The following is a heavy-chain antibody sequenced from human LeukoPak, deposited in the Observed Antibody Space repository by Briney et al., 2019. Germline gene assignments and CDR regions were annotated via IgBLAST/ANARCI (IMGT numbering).Heavy chain of an antibody. D-gene: IGHD2-15*01. V-gene: IGHV3-53*01. Sequence: GGSLRLSCAASGFTVSSNYMSWVRQAPGKGLEWVSVIYSGGSTYYADSVKGRFTIYRDNSKNTLYLQMNSLRAEDTAVYYCAKGRYCSGGSCYPRGNWFDPWGQGTLVAVSS. CDR3: AKGRYCSGGSCYPRGNWFDP. J-gene: IGHJ5*02. CDR2: IYSGGST. CDR1: GFTVSSNY.